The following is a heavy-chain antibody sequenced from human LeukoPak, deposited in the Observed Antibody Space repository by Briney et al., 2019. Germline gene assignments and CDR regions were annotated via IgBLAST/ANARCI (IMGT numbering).Heavy chain of an antibody. V-gene: IGHV7-4-1*02. CDR1: GYTFTSYA. CDR3: ARDQHMVRGVIPPGFDY. J-gene: IGHJ4*02. CDR2: INTNTGNP. Sequence: GASVKVSCKASGYTFTSYAMNWVRQAPGQGLEWMGWINTNTGNPTYAQGFTGRFVFSLDTSVSTAYLQISSLKADDTAVYYCARDQHMVRGVIPPGFDYWGQGTLVTVSS. D-gene: IGHD3-10*01.